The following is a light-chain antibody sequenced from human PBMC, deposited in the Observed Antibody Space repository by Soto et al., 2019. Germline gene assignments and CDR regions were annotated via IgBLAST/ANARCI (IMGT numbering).Light chain of an antibody. Sequence: DIQMTQSPSTLSASVGDRVTITCRASQSISSWLAWYQQKPGKAPKLLTYKASSLESGVPSRFSGSGSGTEFTLTINSLQPDDFATYYCQQYSGWYTFGHGTKLEIK. CDR3: QQYSGWYT. V-gene: IGKV1-5*03. J-gene: IGKJ2*01. CDR2: KAS. CDR1: QSISSW.